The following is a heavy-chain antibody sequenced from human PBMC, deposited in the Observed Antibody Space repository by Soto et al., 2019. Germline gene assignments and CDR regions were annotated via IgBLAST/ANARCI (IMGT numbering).Heavy chain of an antibody. J-gene: IGHJ4*02. Sequence: QVQLVESGGGVVQPGRSLRLSCAASGFTFSSYAMHWVRQAPGKGLEWVAVISYDGSNKYYADSVKGRFTISRDNSKNTPYLQMNSLRAEDTAVYYCAREEAMVTWYDYWGQGTLVTVSS. V-gene: IGHV3-30-3*01. CDR3: AREEAMVTWYDY. D-gene: IGHD5-18*01. CDR2: ISYDGSNK. CDR1: GFTFSSYA.